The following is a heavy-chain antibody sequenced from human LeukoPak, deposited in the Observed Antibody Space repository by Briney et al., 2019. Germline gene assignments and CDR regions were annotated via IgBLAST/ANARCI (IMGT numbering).Heavy chain of an antibody. CDR1: GYSLTTYW. Sequence: GESLKISCKGSGYSLTTYWIGWVRQMPGKGLEWMGIIYPGDSDTRYSPSFQGQVTISADKSITTAYLQWSSLKASDTAIYYCARQGYSTSWPDFDYWGQGTLVTVSS. D-gene: IGHD6-13*01. CDR2: IYPGDSDT. J-gene: IGHJ4*02. V-gene: IGHV5-51*01. CDR3: ARQGYSTSWPDFDY.